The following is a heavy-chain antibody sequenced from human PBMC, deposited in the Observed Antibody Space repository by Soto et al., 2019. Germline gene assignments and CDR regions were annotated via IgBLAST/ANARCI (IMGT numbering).Heavy chain of an antibody. Sequence: SETLSLTCAVSSGSISSSNWWSWVRQPPGKGLEWIGEIYHSGSTNYNPSLKSRVTISVDKSKNQFSLKLSSVTAADTAVYYCAREGCSSTSCRSWMDVWGKGTTVTAPQ. J-gene: IGHJ6*04. CDR1: SGSISSSNW. D-gene: IGHD2-2*01. V-gene: IGHV4-4*02. CDR3: AREGCSSTSCRSWMDV. CDR2: IYHSGST.